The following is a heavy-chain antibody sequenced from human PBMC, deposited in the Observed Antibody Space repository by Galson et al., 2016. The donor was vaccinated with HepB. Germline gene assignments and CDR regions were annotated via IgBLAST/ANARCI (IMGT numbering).Heavy chain of an antibody. CDR1: GFIFSSYW. Sequence: SLRLSCADSGFIFSSYWMSWIRQAPGKGLEWVANIKEDGREKKYVDSVKGRFIISRDNAKNSVYLQMNSLRAEDTAVYYCARDRRPISLPGANGGHWFDPWGQGTLVSVSS. CDR2: IKEDGREK. CDR3: ARDRRPISLPGANGGHWFDP. J-gene: IGHJ5*02. V-gene: IGHV3-7*03. D-gene: IGHD4/OR15-4a*01.